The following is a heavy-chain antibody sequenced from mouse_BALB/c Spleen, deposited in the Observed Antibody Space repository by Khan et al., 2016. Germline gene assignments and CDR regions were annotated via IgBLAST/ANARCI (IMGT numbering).Heavy chain of an antibody. J-gene: IGHJ4*01. CDR1: GYTFSSYW. CDR2: ILPGSGIT. Sequence: QVQLQQPGAELMKPGASVKISCKATGYTFSSYWIEWVKQRPGHGLEWIGEILPGSGITTFNEKFKGKATFTAATSSNPAYMQLSSLTSADSAVYYCARWLLRAMDYWGQGTSVTVSS. V-gene: IGHV1-9*01. D-gene: IGHD2-3*01. CDR3: ARWLLRAMDY.